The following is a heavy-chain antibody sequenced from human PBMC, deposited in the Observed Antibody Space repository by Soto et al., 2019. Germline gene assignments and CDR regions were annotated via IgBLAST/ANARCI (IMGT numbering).Heavy chain of an antibody. CDR3: ARDPYYYDSSGYSVYGMDV. V-gene: IGHV1-69*06. D-gene: IGHD3-22*01. J-gene: IGHJ6*02. CDR2: IIPIFGTA. Sequence: ASVKVSCKASGGTFSSYAISCVRQAPGQGLEWMGGIIPIFGTANYAQKFQGRVTITADKSTSTAYMELSSLRSEDTAVYYCARDPYYYDSSGYSVYGMDVWGQGTTVTVSS. CDR1: GGTFSSYA.